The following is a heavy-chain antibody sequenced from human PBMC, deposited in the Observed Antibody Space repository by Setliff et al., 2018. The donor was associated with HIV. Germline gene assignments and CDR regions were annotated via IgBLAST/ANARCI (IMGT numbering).Heavy chain of an antibody. CDR1: GGSISSSNYF. D-gene: IGHD3-16*02. V-gene: IGHV4-39*07. CDR3: ARVPPLKAFGGVISLYYFDY. Sequence: SETLSLTCTVSGGSISSSNYFWGWVRQPPGKGLEWIGCIYYSGNTYFNPSLKSRVTISVDTSKNQFSLKLSSVTAADTAVYYCARVPPLKAFGGVISLYYFDYWGQGTLVTVSS. CDR2: IYYSGNT. J-gene: IGHJ4*02.